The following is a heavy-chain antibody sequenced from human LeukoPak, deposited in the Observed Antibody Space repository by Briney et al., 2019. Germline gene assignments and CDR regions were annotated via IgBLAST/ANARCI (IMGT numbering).Heavy chain of an antibody. D-gene: IGHD2-15*01. CDR1: GDSIISQY. CDR2: VYYTGTT. J-gene: IGHJ4*02. CDR3: ARARGRLLLIDY. V-gene: IGHV4-59*11. Sequence: SETLSLTCSVSGDSIISQYWSWIRQPPGKGLEWIGYVYYTGTTNYNPSLKSRVTISVDTSKNQFSLNLTSVTAADSAVYYCARARGRLLLIDYWGQGTLVTVSS.